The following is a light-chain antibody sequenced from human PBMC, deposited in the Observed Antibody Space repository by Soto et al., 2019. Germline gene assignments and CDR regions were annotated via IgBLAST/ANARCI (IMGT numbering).Light chain of an antibody. V-gene: IGKV1-5*03. Sequence: DIQMNNSPSTLSSSVEDRATITCRASQSISSWLAWYQQKPGKAPKLLIYKASSLESGVPSRFSGSGSGTEFTLTISSLQPDDFATYYCQQYNSYSTFGQGTKVDIK. CDR2: KAS. CDR3: QQYNSYST. CDR1: QSISSW. J-gene: IGKJ1*01.